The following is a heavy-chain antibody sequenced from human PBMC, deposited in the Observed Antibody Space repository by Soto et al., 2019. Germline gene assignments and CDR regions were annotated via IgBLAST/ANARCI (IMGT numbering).Heavy chain of an antibody. CDR3: AKVASDYINSLAS. CDR2: IGSSGSNR. V-gene: IGHV3-21*04. Sequence: PGGSLRLSCAACGFTFSSYSMNWVRQAPGKGLEWVSSIGSSGSNRYYAAAVRGRFTISRDNARNTVDLQINSLRAGDTAVYFCAKVASDYINSLASWGQGTLVTVSS. J-gene: IGHJ4*02. CDR1: GFTFSSYS. D-gene: IGHD4-4*01.